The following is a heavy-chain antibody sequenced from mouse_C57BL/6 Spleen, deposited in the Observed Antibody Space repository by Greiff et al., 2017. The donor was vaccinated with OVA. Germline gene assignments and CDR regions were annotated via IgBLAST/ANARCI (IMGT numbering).Heavy chain of an antibody. D-gene: IGHD1-1*01. CDR1: GYTFTDYY. CDR3: ARIPPITTVVDAMDY. Sequence: VQLQESGPELVKPGASVKISCKASGYTFTDYYINWVKQRPGQGLEWIGWIFPGSGSTYYNEKFKGKATLTVDKSSSTAYMLLSSLTSEDSAVYFCARIPPITTVVDAMDYWGQGTSVTVSS. CDR2: IFPGSGST. J-gene: IGHJ4*01. V-gene: IGHV1-75*01.